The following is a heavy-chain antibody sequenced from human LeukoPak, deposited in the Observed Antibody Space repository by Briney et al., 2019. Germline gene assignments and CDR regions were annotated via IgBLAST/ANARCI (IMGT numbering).Heavy chain of an antibody. Sequence: SETLSLTCAAYGGSFSAYYWSWIRQPPGKGLEWIGEINHSGTTNYNPSLESRVTMSVDTSKNQFSLKLSSVTAADTAVYYCARRGTLYWYFDLWGRGTLVTVSS. V-gene: IGHV4-34*01. J-gene: IGHJ2*01. D-gene: IGHD3-16*01. CDR3: ARRGTLYWYFDL. CDR1: GGSFSAYY. CDR2: INHSGTT.